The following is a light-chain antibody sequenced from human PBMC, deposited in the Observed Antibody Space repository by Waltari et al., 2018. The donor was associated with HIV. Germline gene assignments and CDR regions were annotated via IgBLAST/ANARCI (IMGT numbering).Light chain of an antibody. V-gene: IGKV1-5*03. CDR3: QYYSTYSRT. CDR1: QNLGSW. CDR2: KAT. J-gene: IGKJ1*01. Sequence: DVQMTQCTSTLSASLGDRVTNTGRASQNLGSWLAWYQMKPGKAPKLLIYKATSSESGVSSRFSGSGSGTEFTLTITRLQPDDFATYYCQYYSTYSRTFGQGTKV.